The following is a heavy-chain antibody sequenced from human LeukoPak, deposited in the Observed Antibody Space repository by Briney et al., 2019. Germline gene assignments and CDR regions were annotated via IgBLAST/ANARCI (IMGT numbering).Heavy chain of an antibody. CDR1: GGSIGSTNYY. CDR3: ARGVLWFGEAIYYFDY. D-gene: IGHD3-10*01. CDR2: IYYSGST. V-gene: IGHV4-39*01. J-gene: IGHJ4*02. Sequence: SETLSLTCTVSGGSIGSTNYYWGWIRQPPGKGLEWIADIYYSGSTYYNPSLKSRVTISVDTSKNQFSLRLNSVTAADTSIYYCARGVLWFGEAIYYFDYWGQGTLVTVSS.